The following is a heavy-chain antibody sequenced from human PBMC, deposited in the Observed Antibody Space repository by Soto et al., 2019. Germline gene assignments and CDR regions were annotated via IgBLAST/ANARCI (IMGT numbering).Heavy chain of an antibody. CDR3: VRSKGGYSYGTPFDY. CDR1: GFTFDAYA. V-gene: IGHV3-9*01. Sequence: EVQLEESGGALVQPGRSLRLSCAASGFTFDAYAMHWVRQVLGKGLEWVSSISWNSGNIGYADSVKGRFTTSRDNAKNSLYLQINSLRPEDTALYYCVRSKGGYSYGTPFDYWGQGTLVTVSS. D-gene: IGHD5-18*01. CDR2: ISWNSGNI. J-gene: IGHJ4*02.